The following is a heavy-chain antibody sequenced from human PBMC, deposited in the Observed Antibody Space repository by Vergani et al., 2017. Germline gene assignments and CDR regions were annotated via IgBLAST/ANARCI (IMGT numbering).Heavy chain of an antibody. Sequence: QVQLVESGGGVVQPGRSLRLSCAASGFTFSSYAMHWVRQAPGKGLEWVAVISYDGSNKYYADSVKGRFTISRDNSKNTLYLQMNSLRAEDTAVYYCAKGGFVGKNGMDVWGQGP. CDR2: ISYDGSNK. J-gene: IGHJ6*02. CDR1: GFTFSSYA. V-gene: IGHV3-30*04. D-gene: IGHD1-26*01. CDR3: AKGGFVGKNGMDV.